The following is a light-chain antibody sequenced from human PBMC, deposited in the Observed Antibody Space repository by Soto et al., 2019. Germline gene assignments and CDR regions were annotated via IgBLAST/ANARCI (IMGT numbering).Light chain of an antibody. CDR3: QEYGRT. CDR1: QSVSSSY. Sequence: EIVLTQSPGTLSLSPGERATLSCRASQSVSSSYLAWYQQKPVQAPRLLIYGASSRATGIPDRCSGSGSGTYFTLTLSRLEPEDFAVYYCQEYGRTFGQGTKVEIK. CDR2: GAS. V-gene: IGKV3-20*01. J-gene: IGKJ1*01.